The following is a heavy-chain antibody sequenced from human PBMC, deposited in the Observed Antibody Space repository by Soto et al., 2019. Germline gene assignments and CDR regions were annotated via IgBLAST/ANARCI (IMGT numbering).Heavy chain of an antibody. Sequence: GPLRCACAVSGITVNSNSRNKVRQGPGKGLEWVSCISSSSSYLYYADSVKGRFTISRDNAKNSLYLQMISLRAEDTAVYYCARGGSSGWYFDYWGQGTLVTVSS. D-gene: IGHD6-19*01. CDR2: ISSSSSYL. CDR3: ARGGSSGWYFDY. V-gene: IGHV3-21*01. J-gene: IGHJ4*02. CDR1: GITVNSNS.